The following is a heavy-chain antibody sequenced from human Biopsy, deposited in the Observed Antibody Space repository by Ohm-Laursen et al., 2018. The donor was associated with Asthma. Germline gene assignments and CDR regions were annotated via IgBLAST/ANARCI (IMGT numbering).Heavy chain of an antibody. CDR2: VSSDGHNK. Sequence: SLRLSCSAFGFVFSQSGMHWVRQAPGKGLEWVALVSSDGHNKYYKDSVKGRFTISRDNSKLRLYLEINSLRVEDSAVYYCARESGQDSGGTGAFDRWGQGIMVAVSS. V-gene: IGHV3-30*03. D-gene: IGHD4-23*01. CDR3: ARESGQDSGGTGAFDR. J-gene: IGHJ3*02. CDR1: GFVFSQSG.